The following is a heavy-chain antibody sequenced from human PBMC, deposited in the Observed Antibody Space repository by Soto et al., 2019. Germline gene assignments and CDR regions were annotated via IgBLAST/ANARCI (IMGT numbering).Heavy chain of an antibody. V-gene: IGHV3-23*01. CDR1: GFSFTNFA. J-gene: IGHJ4*01. D-gene: IGHD2-21*02. CDR2: IGASGDIT. Sequence: RILSFPASGFSFTNFAMRWVRQAPGKGLEWVAGIGASGDITWYADSVKGRLSISRDNSKNTLYLPLNSLRFEDTAVYYCAKDDFTASGDYYCEYWDPGTMVSVST. CDR3: AKDDFTASGDYYCEY.